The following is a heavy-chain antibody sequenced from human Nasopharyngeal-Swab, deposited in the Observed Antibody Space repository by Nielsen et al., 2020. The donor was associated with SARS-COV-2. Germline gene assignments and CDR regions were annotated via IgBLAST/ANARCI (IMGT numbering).Heavy chain of an antibody. D-gene: IGHD3-10*01. J-gene: IGHJ6*03. V-gene: IGHV4-34*09. CDR2: INHSGST. Sequence: WIRQPLGKGLEWIGEINHSGSTNYNPSLKSRVTISVDTSKNQFSLKLSSVTAADTAVYYCARNWRSGSMDVWGKGTTVTVSS. CDR3: ARNWRSGSMDV.